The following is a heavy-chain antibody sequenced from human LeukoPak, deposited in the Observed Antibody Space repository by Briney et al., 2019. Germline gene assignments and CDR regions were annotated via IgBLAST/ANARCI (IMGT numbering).Heavy chain of an antibody. V-gene: IGHV3-23*01. CDR2: ISGSGGST. D-gene: IGHD4-17*01. J-gene: IGHJ5*02. Sequence: GGSLRLSCAASGFTFSSYAMSWVRQAPGKGLEWDSIISGSGGSTYYADSMKGRFTISRDNSKNTLYLQINSLRADDTAIYYCAKGETVTTDYFDPWGQGTLVTVSS. CDR3: AKGETVTTDYFDP. CDR1: GFTFSSYA.